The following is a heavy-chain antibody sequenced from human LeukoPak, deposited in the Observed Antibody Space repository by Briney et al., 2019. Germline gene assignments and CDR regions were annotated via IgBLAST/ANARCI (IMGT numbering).Heavy chain of an antibody. D-gene: IGHD6-19*01. CDR3: ALLAVASDFDY. CDR2: IHSSGTIK. J-gene: IGHJ4*02. CDR1: GFPFSIYE. Sequence: GGSLRLSCAVSGFPFSIYEMNWVRQAPGKGLEWVSNIHSSGTIKYYADFVKGRFSISRDNAKSSLYLQMNSLRVEDTAVYYCALLAVASDFDYWGQGALVTVSS. V-gene: IGHV3-48*03.